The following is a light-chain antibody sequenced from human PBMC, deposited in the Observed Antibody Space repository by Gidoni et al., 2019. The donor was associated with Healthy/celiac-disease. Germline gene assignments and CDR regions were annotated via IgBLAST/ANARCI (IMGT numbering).Light chain of an antibody. Sequence: EIVLTQSPGTLSLSPGERATLSCRARQSVSSSYLAWYQQKPGKAPRLLIYGASSRATGIPDRFSGSGSGTDCTLTISSLEPEDFAAYYCQQDGSSPGTFGQGTKVEIK. CDR1: QSVSSSY. CDR2: GAS. V-gene: IGKV3-20*01. CDR3: QQDGSSPGT. J-gene: IGKJ1*01.